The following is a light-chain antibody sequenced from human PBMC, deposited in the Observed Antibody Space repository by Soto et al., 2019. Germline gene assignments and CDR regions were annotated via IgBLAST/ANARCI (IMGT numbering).Light chain of an antibody. J-gene: IGLJ2*01. V-gene: IGLV2-8*01. Sequence: QSALTQPRSVSGSPGQSVTISCTGTSSDVGGYNYVSWYQQHPGKAPKLMIFEVSKRPSGVPDRFSGSKSGNTASLTVSGLQAEDEADYYCSSYGGSNNFVFGGGTKLTVL. CDR1: SSDVGGYNY. CDR2: EVS. CDR3: SSYGGSNNFV.